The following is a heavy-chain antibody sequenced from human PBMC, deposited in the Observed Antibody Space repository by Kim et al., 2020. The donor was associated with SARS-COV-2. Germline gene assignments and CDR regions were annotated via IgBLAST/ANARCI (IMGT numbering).Heavy chain of an antibody. V-gene: IGHV3-30*04. CDR2: ISFDGRGT. CDR3: ARDDGDFGDYFDF. D-gene: IGHD4-17*01. J-gene: IGHJ4*02. Sequence: GGSLRLSCEASGFTFSNNVMHWVRQAPGKGLEWVALISFDGRGTYYADSVRGRFTISRDNSKNTLYLQLNSLRIEDTAHYYCARDDGDFGDYFDFWGPGT. CDR1: GFTFSNNV.